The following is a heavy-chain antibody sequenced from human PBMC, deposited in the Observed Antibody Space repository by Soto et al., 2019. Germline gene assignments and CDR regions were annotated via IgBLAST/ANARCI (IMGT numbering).Heavy chain of an antibody. V-gene: IGHV3-74*01. Sequence: VQLVESGGGLVQPGGSLRLSCAASGFTFSSYWMQWVRQTPGKGLVWVARITNDGKSAYYADSVKGRFTISRDNAKNTLYLQMNGLRDDETSVFYCARAIWGGPDVWGKGTTVIVTS. CDR3: ARAIWGGPDV. CDR1: GFTFSSYW. D-gene: IGHD3-3*01. CDR2: ITNDGKSA. J-gene: IGHJ6*04.